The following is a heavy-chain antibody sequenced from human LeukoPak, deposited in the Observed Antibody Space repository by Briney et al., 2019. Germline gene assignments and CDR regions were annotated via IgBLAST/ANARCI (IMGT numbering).Heavy chain of an antibody. D-gene: IGHD3-10*02. CDR2: ISSSGDTK. J-gene: IGHJ6*04. CDR1: GFTFSSYE. CDR3: AELGITMIGGV. Sequence: GGSLRLSCSASGFTFSSYEMNWVRQAPGKGLEWVSYISSSGDTKNYADSVKGRFTISRDNAKNSLYLQMNSLRAEDTAVYYCAELGITMIGGVWGKGTTVTISS. V-gene: IGHV3-48*03.